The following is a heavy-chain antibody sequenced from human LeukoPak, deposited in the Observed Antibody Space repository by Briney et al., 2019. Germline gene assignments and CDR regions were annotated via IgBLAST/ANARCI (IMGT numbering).Heavy chain of an antibody. CDR1: GGSITTYY. D-gene: IGHD4-17*01. V-gene: IGHV4-59*12. CDR3: ARDYGDPYYFDY. J-gene: IGHJ4*02. CDR2: IYYSRGT. Sequence: SETLSLTCTVSGGSITTYYWSWIRQPPGKGLEWIGYIYYSRGTMYNPSLKSRVTISIDTSKNQFSLKLSSVTAADTAVYYCARDYGDPYYFDYWGQGTLVTVSS.